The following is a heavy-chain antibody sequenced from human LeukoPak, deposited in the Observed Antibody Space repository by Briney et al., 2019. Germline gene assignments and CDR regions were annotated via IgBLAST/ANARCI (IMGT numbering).Heavy chain of an antibody. J-gene: IGHJ6*03. V-gene: IGHV4-39*07. Sequence: SETLSLTCTVSGGSISSSNFYWGWIRQPPGKGLEWIGSIYYSGSTYYNPSLKSRVTISVDTSKNQFSLKLSSVTAADTAVYYCAVAVGAPPPYYYYYMDVWGKGTTVTISS. D-gene: IGHD1-26*01. CDR1: GGSISSSNFY. CDR2: IYYSGST. CDR3: AVAVGAPPPYYYYYMDV.